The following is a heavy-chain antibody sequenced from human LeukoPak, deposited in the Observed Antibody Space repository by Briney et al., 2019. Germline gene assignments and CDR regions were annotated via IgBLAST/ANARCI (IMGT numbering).Heavy chain of an antibody. CDR2: IYTSGST. CDR1: GGSISSYY. Sequence: SETLSLTCTVSGGSISSYYWSWIRQPAGKGLEWIGRIYTSGSTNYNPSLKSRATISVDKSKNQFSLKLSSVTAADTAVYYCARDRYYYGSGSYYNRGAFDIWGQGTMVTVSS. V-gene: IGHV4-4*07. J-gene: IGHJ3*02. D-gene: IGHD3-10*01. CDR3: ARDRYYYGSGSYYNRGAFDI.